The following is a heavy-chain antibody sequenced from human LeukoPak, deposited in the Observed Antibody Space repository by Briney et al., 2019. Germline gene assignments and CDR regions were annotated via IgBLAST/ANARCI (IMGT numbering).Heavy chain of an antibody. CDR3: ARVVVRGYQTHFDY. D-gene: IGHD2-15*01. J-gene: IGHJ4*02. Sequence: ASVEVSCKASGYTFTGYYMHWVRQAPGQGLEWMGWINPNSGNTNYAQKLQGRVTMTTDTSTSTAYMELRSLRSDDTAVYYCARVVVRGYQTHFDYWGQGTLVTVSS. CDR2: INPNSGNT. V-gene: IGHV1-18*04. CDR1: GYTFTGYY.